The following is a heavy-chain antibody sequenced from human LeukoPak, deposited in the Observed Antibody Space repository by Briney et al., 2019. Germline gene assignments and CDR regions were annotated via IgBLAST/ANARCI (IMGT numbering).Heavy chain of an antibody. D-gene: IGHD1-7*01. CDR2: ISYDGSNK. J-gene: IGHJ5*02. CDR3: AKDDLDITGTLADP. V-gene: IGHV3-30-3*01. CDR1: GFTFSSYA. Sequence: PGGSLRLSCAASGFTFSSYAMHWVRQAPGKGLEWVAVISYDGSNKYYADSVKGRFTISRDNSKNTLYLQMNSLRAEDTAVYYCAKDDLDITGTLADPWGQGTLVTVSS.